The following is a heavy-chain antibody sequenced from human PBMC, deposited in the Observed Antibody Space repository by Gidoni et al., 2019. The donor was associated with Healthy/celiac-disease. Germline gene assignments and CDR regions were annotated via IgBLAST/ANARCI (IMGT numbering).Heavy chain of an antibody. D-gene: IGHD4-17*01. Sequence: QVQLVESGGGVVQPGRSLRLSCAASGFTFSSYGMHWVRQAPGKGLEWVAVISYDGSNKYYADSVKGRFTISRDNSKNTLYLQMNSLRAEDTAVYYCAKEANDYGDYWYFDLWGRGTLVTVSS. CDR2: ISYDGSNK. V-gene: IGHV3-30*18. CDR1: GFTFSSYG. CDR3: AKEANDYGDYWYFDL. J-gene: IGHJ2*01.